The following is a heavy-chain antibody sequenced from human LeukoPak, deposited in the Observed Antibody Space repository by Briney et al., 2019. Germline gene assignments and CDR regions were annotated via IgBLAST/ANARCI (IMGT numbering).Heavy chain of an antibody. CDR2: ISTSGTII. CDR3: ARDHRVWFGELWVGRGASNAFDI. Sequence: PGGSLRLSCAASGFTFSDYFMSWIRQAPGKGLEWVSYISTSGTIIYYADSMKGRFTISRDNAKNSLYLQMNSLRAEDTAVYYCARDHRVWFGELWVGRGASNAFDIWGQGTMVTVSS. V-gene: IGHV3-11*04. D-gene: IGHD3-10*01. CDR1: GFTFSDYF. J-gene: IGHJ3*02.